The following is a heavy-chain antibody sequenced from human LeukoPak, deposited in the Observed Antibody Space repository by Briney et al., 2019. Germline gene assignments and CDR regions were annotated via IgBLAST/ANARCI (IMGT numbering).Heavy chain of an antibody. Sequence: PSETLSLTCAVYGGSFSGYYWSWIRQPPGKGLEWIGYIYYSGSTNYNPSLKSRVTISVDTSKNQFSLKLSSVTAADTAVYYCARHGYDYVWGSYRYDFDYWGQGTLVTVSS. V-gene: IGHV4-59*08. D-gene: IGHD3-16*02. CDR3: ARHGYDYVWGSYRYDFDY. CDR1: GGSFSGYY. CDR2: IYYSGST. J-gene: IGHJ4*02.